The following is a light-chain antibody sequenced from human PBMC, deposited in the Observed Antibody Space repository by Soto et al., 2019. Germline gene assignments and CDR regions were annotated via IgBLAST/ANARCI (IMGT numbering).Light chain of an antibody. Sequence: EIVMTQSPATLSVSPGERATLSCRASQSVSSNLAWYQQKPGQAPRLLIYGASTRAAGIPARFRGSGSETDFTLTINSLQSDDFTLYYCQQYSNWTRKCGHWTKVDIK. CDR3: QQYSNWTRK. V-gene: IGKV3-15*01. J-gene: IGKJ1*01. CDR2: GAS. CDR1: QSVSSN.